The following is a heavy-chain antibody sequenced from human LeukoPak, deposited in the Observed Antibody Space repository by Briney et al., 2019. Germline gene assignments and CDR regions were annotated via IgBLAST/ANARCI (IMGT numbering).Heavy chain of an antibody. CDR1: GDSVSSNSAV. CDR3: ARTLTREDGMDV. CDR2: TYYRSKYYN. Sequence: SQTLSLTSALSGDSVSSNSAVWNWIRQYPSRGLEWLGRTYYRSKYYNDYAVSVKSRITINADTSKNQFSLQLNSVTPEDAAVYYCARTLTREDGMDVWGQGTTVTVSS. J-gene: IGHJ6*02. V-gene: IGHV6-1*01.